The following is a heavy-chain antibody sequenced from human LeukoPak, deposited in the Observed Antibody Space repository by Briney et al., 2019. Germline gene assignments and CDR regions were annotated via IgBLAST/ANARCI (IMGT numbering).Heavy chain of an antibody. Sequence: PGGSLRLSCAASGFTFSNYAMSWVRQAPGKGLEWVSAIVGSGSNTYYVDSVKGRFTISRDNPKNTLYLQMNSLRAEDTAVYYCAKWGDYDILTGYYDSDYWGQGTLVTVSS. D-gene: IGHD3-9*01. CDR1: GFTFSNYA. J-gene: IGHJ4*02. V-gene: IGHV3-23*01. CDR3: AKWGDYDILTGYYDSDY. CDR2: IVGSGSNT.